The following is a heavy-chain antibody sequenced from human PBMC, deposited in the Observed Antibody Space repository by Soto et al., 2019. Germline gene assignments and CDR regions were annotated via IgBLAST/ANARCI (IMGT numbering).Heavy chain of an antibody. CDR3: AHRLPRPYSSSDSYYFVY. Sequence: SGPPLVNPAQTLTLTCTFSGFSLSTSGVGVGWIRQPPGKALEWLALIYWNDDKRYSPPLKSRLTTTKDTSKNQLVLTMTNMDPVDTATYYCAHRLPRPYSSSDSYYFVYWGKGTRVTVS. J-gene: IGHJ4*02. CDR1: GFSLSTSGVG. D-gene: IGHD6-13*01. CDR2: IYWNDDK. V-gene: IGHV2-5*01.